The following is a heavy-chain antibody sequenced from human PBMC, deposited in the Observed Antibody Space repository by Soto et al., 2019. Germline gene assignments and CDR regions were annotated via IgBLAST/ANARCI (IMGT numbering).Heavy chain of an antibody. D-gene: IGHD3-3*01. CDR3: AVLDPEIKGVGYFDY. J-gene: IGHJ4*02. CDR2: IIPIFGTA. V-gene: IGHV1-69*01. CDR1: GGTFSSYA. Sequence: QVQLVQSGAEVKKPGSSVKVSCKASGGTFSSYAISWVRQAPGQGLEWMGGIIPIFGTANYAQKFQGRVTITEDESTSTAYMELSSLRSEDTAVYYCAVLDPEIKGVGYFDYWGQGTLVTVSS.